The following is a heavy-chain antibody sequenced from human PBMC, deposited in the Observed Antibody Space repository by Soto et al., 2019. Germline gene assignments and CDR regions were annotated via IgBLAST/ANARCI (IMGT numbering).Heavy chain of an antibody. V-gene: IGHV1-69*13. CDR2: IIPIFGTA. CDR1: GGTFSSYA. D-gene: IGHD3-22*01. Sequence: SVKVSCKASGGTFSSYAISWVRQAPGQGLEWMGGIIPIFGTANYAQKFQGRVTITADESTSTAYMELGSLRSEDTAVYYCASGSGYYSTAAFDIWGQGTMVTVSS. CDR3: ASGSGYYSTAAFDI. J-gene: IGHJ3*02.